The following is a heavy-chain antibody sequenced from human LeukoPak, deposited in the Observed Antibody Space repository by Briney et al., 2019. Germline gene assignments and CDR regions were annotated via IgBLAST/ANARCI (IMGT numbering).Heavy chain of an antibody. CDR1: GLTFSRHW. CDR3: ARGPDYGDRLDYFDY. D-gene: IGHD4-17*01. V-gene: IGHV3-7*01. Sequence: GGSLRLSCAFSGLTFSRHWMSWVRQAPGKGLEWVANIKQDGTQYYVDSVKGRFSISRDNAKNSLYPQMDSLRPEDTAVYSCARGPDYGDRLDYFDYWGQGTLVTVSS. J-gene: IGHJ4*02. CDR2: IKQDGTQ.